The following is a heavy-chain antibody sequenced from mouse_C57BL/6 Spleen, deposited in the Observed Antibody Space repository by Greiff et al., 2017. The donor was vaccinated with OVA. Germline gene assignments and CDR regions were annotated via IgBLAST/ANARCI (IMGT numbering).Heavy chain of an antibody. D-gene: IGHD3-3*01. CDR1: GYTFTDYY. CDR2: INPNNGGT. Sequence: EVQLQQSGPELVKPGASVKISCKASGYTFTDYYMNWVKQSHGKSLEWIADINPNNGGTSYNQKFKGKATLTVDKSSSTAYMELRSLTSEDSAVYYCARSRTGFDYWGQGTTLTVSS. V-gene: IGHV1-26*01. J-gene: IGHJ2*01. CDR3: ARSRTGFDY.